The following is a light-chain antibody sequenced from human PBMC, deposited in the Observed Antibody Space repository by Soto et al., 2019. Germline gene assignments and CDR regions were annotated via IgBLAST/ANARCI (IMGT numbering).Light chain of an antibody. CDR1: SSNIGAGYD. CDR3: QSYDSSLSVV. Sequence: QSVLTQPPSVSGAPGQRVTISCTGRSSNIGAGYDVHWYQQLPGTAPKILIYGNINRPSGVPDRFSGSKSGTSASLAITGLQAEDEAHYYCQSYDSSLSVVFGGGTKLTVL. CDR2: GNI. V-gene: IGLV1-40*01. J-gene: IGLJ2*01.